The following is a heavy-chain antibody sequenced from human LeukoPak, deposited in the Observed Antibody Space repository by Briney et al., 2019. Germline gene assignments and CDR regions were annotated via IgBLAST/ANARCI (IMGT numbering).Heavy chain of an antibody. V-gene: IGHV3-21*01. CDR1: GITASSYA. D-gene: IGHD4/OR15-4a*01. CDR3: AREGLTHDAFDI. J-gene: IGHJ3*02. CDR2: ISGSGDRT. Sequence: GGSLRLSCAASGITASSYAMTWVRQAPGKGLEWVSSISGSGDRTMYADSVKGRFTISRDNAKNSLYLQMNSLRAEDTAVYYCAREGLTHDAFDIWGQGTMVTVSS.